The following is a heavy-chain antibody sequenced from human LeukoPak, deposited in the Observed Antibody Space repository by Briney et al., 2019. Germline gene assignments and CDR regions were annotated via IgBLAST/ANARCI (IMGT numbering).Heavy chain of an antibody. Sequence: PGGSLRLSCAASGFTFSSYSMNWVRQAPGKGLEWVSSISSSSSYIYSTDSVKGRFTISRDNAKNSLYLQMNSLRAEDTAVYYCARDGYYDSSGYYYSYYYYYYYMDVWGKGTTVTVSS. D-gene: IGHD3-22*01. CDR2: ISSSSSYI. V-gene: IGHV3-21*01. CDR3: ARDGYYDSSGYYYSYYYYYYYMDV. CDR1: GFTFSSYS. J-gene: IGHJ6*03.